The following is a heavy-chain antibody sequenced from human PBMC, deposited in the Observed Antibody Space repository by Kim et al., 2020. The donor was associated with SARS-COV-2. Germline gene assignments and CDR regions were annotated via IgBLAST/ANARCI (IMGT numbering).Heavy chain of an antibody. D-gene: IGHD5-12*01. CDR3: ASSSLKQTFNRLDYLYGMDG. CDR2: IKRKIDDATS. Sequence: GGSLRLSCVASGFSFNDARMSWVRQAPGKGLQWLGRIKRKIDDATSDYAVPVKGSFTISRDNSKNTLYLQRNNLNMEDTAVYCCASSSLKQTFNRLDYLYGMDGWGEATTVTVAS. V-gene: IGHV3-15*01. CDR1: GFSFNDAR. J-gene: IGHJ6*04.